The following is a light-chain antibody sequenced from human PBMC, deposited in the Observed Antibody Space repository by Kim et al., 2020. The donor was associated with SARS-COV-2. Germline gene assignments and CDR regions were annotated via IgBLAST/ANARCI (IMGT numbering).Light chain of an antibody. Sequence: AQGKTAGITCRSNNIGSKSVEWYRQQPGQAPVLLIYYDSDRPSGIPERCSGSNSGNTATLTISSVEAGDEDDYYCQVYDSNSDHWVFGGGTRLTVL. V-gene: IGLV3-21*04. CDR2: YDS. CDR1: NIGSKS. CDR3: QVYDSNSDHWV. J-gene: IGLJ3*02.